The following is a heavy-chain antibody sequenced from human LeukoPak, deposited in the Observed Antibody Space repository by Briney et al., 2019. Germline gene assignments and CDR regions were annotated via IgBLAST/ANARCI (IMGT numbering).Heavy chain of an antibody. D-gene: IGHD3-22*01. CDR3: ARGRMLTYYYDSSGYRNWFDP. Sequence: ASVKVSCKASGGTFSSYAISWVRQAPGQGLEWMGRIIPILGIANYAQKFQGRVTITADKSTSTAYMELSSLRSEDTAVYYCARGRMLTYYYDSSGYRNWFDPWGQGTLVTVSS. V-gene: IGHV1-69*04. CDR2: IIPILGIA. CDR1: GGTFSSYA. J-gene: IGHJ5*02.